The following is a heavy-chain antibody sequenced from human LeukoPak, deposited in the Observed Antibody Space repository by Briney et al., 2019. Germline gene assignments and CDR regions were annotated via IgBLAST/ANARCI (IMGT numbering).Heavy chain of an antibody. V-gene: IGHV1-18*01. J-gene: IGHJ4*02. CDR3: ARGGTIFGVVIPTLD. CDR2: ISAYNGNT. Sequence: ASVKVSCKASGYTFTSYGISWVRQAPGQGLEWMGWISAYNGNTNYAQKLQGRVTMTTDTSTSTAYMELRSLRSDDTAVYYCARGGTIFGVVIPTLDWGQGTLVTVSS. CDR1: GYTFTSYG. D-gene: IGHD3-3*01.